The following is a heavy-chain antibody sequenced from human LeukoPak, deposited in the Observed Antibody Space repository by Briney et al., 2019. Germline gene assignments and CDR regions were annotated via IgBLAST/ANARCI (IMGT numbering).Heavy chain of an antibody. CDR3: AKFSPKTYDNSVDAFDI. Sequence: SDTLSLTCTVSCASISSYYWSWIRQPAGKGLEWLVRIYTRGSTNYNPSLKSRVTMSVDTSKNQFSLKLSSVTAADTALYYCAKFSPKTYDNSVDAFDIWGQGTMVTVSS. CDR2: IYTRGST. CDR1: CASISSYY. V-gene: IGHV4-4*07. J-gene: IGHJ3*02. D-gene: IGHD3-22*01.